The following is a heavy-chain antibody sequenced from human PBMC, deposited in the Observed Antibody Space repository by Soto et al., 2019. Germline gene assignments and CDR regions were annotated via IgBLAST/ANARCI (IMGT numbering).Heavy chain of an antibody. D-gene: IGHD2-2*01. CDR2: MNPNSGNT. CDR3: ASYQMWVNGMDV. J-gene: IGHJ6*02. CDR1: GYTFTSYD. Sequence: ASVKVSCKASGYTFTSYDINWVRQATGQGLEWMEWMNPNSGNTGYAQKFQGRVTMTRNTSISTAYMELSSLRSENTAVYYCASYQMWVNGMDVWGQGTTVTVSS. V-gene: IGHV1-8*01.